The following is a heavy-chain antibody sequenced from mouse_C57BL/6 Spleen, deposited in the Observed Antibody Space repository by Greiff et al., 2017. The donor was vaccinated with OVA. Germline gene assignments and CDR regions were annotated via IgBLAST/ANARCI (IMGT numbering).Heavy chain of an antibody. CDR2: ISSGSSTI. CDR3: ARGATVVAEDFDY. CDR1: GFTFSDYG. D-gene: IGHD1-1*01. V-gene: IGHV5-17*01. Sequence: EVMLVESGGGLVKPGGSLKLSCAASGFTFSDYGMHWVRQAPEKGLEWVAYISSGSSTIYYADTVKGRFTISRDNAKNTLFLQMTSLRSEDTAMYYCARGATVVAEDFDYWGQGTTLTVSS. J-gene: IGHJ2*01.